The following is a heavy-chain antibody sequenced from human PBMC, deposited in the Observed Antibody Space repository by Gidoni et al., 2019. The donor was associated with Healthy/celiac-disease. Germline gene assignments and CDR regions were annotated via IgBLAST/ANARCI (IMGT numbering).Heavy chain of an antibody. Sequence: QVQLVQSGAEVKKPGASVQVSCKASCYTFTSYVISWVRQAPGQGLSWMGWISAYNGNTNYEQKLQGRVTMTTDTSKSTAYMELRSLRSDDTAVYYCAREKGLWFWEFRGYYGMDVWGQGTTVTVSS. J-gene: IGHJ6*02. CDR2: ISAYNGNT. V-gene: IGHV1-18*01. CDR1: CYTFTSYV. CDR3: AREKGLWFWEFRGYYGMDV. D-gene: IGHD3-10*01.